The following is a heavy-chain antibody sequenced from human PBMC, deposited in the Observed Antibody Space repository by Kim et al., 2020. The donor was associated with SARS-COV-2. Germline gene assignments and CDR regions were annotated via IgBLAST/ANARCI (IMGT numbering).Heavy chain of an antibody. CDR3: ASRTADY. J-gene: IGHJ4*02. D-gene: IGHD2-21*02. CDR2: SGST. Sequence: SGSTTYNPSLNSRVTISVDTSKNQFSLKLSSVTAADTAVYYCASRTADYWGQGTLVTVSS. V-gene: IGHV4-34*01.